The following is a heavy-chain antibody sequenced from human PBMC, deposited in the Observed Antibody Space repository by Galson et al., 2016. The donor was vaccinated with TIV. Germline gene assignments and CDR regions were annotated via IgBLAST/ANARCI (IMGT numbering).Heavy chain of an antibody. D-gene: IGHD2-15*01. CDR1: GGSIGSGGYY. CDR2: IYDSGSA. J-gene: IGHJ5*02. V-gene: IGHV4-31*03. CDR3: ARVAVGDCVSGTCPNYNWFDP. Sequence: TLSLTCTVSGGSIGSGGYYWSWIRQHPGKGLEWIGNIYDSGSAYYNPSLKSRVVVSMETSKNEFSLRLSSVTAADTAIYYCARVAVGDCVSGTCPNYNWFDPWGQGTLVTVSS.